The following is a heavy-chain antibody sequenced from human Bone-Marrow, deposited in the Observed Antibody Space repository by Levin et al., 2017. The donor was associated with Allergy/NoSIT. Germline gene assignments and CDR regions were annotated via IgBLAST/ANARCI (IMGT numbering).Heavy chain of an antibody. CDR2: IDNDGSRT. D-gene: IGHD2-21*01. CDR1: GFTFSSFW. CDR3: ARESMDGCGLDV. J-gene: IGHJ4*02. Sequence: GGSLRLSCAASGFTFSSFWIHWVRQSPGKGLEWLSYIDNDGSRTNYADSVKGRFTIPRDNAKNTLFLQMNSLRDEDTAIYYCARESMDGCGLDVWGQGSLVPVSS. V-gene: IGHV3-74*01.